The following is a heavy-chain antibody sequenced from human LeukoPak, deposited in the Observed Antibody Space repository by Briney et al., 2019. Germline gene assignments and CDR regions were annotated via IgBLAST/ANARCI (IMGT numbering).Heavy chain of an antibody. Sequence: SQTLSLTCTVSGGSISSGGYYWSWIRQHPGKGLEWIGYIYYSGSTHYNPSLKSRVTISVDTSKNQFSLKLSSVTAADTAVYYCASLVGATMEFDYWGQGTLVTVSS. CDR1: GGSISSGGYY. V-gene: IGHV4-31*03. CDR2: IYYSGST. CDR3: ASLVGATMEFDY. J-gene: IGHJ4*02. D-gene: IGHD1-26*01.